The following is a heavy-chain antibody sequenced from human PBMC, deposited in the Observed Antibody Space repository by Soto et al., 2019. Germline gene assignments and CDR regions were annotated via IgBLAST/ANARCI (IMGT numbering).Heavy chain of an antibody. D-gene: IGHD2-15*01. Sequence: SVKVSCKASGGTFSSYAISWVRQAPGQGLEWMGGIIPIFGTANYAQKFQGRVTITADESTSTAYMELSSLRSEDTAVYYCARHQSDCSGGSCYSGYYYYGMDVWGQGTTVTVSS. CDR2: IIPIFGTA. V-gene: IGHV1-69*13. CDR1: GGTFSSYA. CDR3: ARHQSDCSGGSCYSGYYYYGMDV. J-gene: IGHJ6*02.